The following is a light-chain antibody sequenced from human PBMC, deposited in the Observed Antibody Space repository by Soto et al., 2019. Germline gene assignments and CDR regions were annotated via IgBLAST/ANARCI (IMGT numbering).Light chain of an antibody. Sequence: ALTQPRSVSGSPGQSVTISCTGTSGDVGGSNHVSWYQHHPGQAPKFLIYDVTKRPSGVPDRFSGSKSGNTASLTISGLQAEDEADYYCCSDAGTYSFVFGTGTKVTVL. J-gene: IGLJ1*01. CDR2: DVT. CDR1: SGDVGGSNH. CDR3: CSDAGTYSFV. V-gene: IGLV2-11*01.